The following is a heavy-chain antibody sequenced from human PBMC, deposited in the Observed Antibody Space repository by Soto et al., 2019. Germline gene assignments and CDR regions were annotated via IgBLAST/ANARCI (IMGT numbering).Heavy chain of an antibody. J-gene: IGHJ4*02. Sequence: SVKVSCKASGGTFSSYAISWVRQAPGQGLEWMGGIIPIFGTANYAQKFQGRVTITADESTSTAYMELSSLRSEDTAVYYCAVNVVPAVMPLFDYWGQGTLVTASS. V-gene: IGHV1-69*13. CDR1: GGTFSSYA. CDR2: IIPIFGTA. D-gene: IGHD2-2*01. CDR3: AVNVVPAVMPLFDY.